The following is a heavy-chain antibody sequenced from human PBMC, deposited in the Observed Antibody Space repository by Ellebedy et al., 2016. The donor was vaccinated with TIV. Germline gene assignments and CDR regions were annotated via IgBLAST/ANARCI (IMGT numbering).Heavy chain of an antibody. J-gene: IGHJ4*02. CDR1: GFTFSGYW. CDR2: INKDGSEK. CDR3: ARDVPSSTYDF. D-gene: IGHD2-2*01. Sequence: GESLKISCAVSGFTFSGYWMSWVRQAPGKGLEWVGNINKDGSEKYYAASVKGRFTISRDNAQNLCYLEMNSLRGEDTAIYYCARDVPSSTYDFWGQGILATVSS. V-gene: IGHV3-7*01.